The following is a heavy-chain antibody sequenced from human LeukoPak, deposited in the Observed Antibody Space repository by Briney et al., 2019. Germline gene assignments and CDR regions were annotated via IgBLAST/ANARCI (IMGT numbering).Heavy chain of an antibody. Sequence: SETLSLTCTVSGGSIRGLSFYWGWIRQPPGKGLEWIGSISYSGSTYYNPSLKSRVTLSVDTSKNQFSLKVTSVTAADTAVYYCARDGIQAVPGTGIDYWGQGSLVTVSS. V-gene: IGHV4-39*07. CDR2: ISYSGST. J-gene: IGHJ4*02. D-gene: IGHD6-19*01. CDR1: GGSIRGLSFY. CDR3: ARDGIQAVPGTGIDY.